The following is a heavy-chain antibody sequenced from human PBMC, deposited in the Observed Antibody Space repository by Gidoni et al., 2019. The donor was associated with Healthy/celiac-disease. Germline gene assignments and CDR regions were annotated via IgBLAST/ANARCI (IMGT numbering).Heavy chain of an antibody. D-gene: IGHD6-19*01. CDR3: ARGLGGYSSGWYGY. V-gene: IGHV4-34*01. CDR1: GGSFSGYY. Sequence: QVQLQRWGPGLLKPSETLSLTCAVYGGSFSGYYWSWIRQPPGKGLEWIGEINHSGSTNYNPSLKSRVTISVDTSKNQFSLKLSSVTAADTAVYYCARGLGGYSSGWYGYWCQGTLVTVSS. CDR2: INHSGST. J-gene: IGHJ4*02.